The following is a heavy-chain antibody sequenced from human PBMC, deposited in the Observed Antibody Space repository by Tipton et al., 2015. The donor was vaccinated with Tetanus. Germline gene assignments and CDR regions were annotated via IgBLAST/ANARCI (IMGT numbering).Heavy chain of an antibody. V-gene: IGHV4-59*08. CDR3: ARTSGYMYSDC. J-gene: IGHJ4*02. CDR1: GGSISSYY. Sequence: TLSLTCTVSGGSISSYYWTWIRQPPGRGLEWIGYVHYSGSTNYSPSLRSRVTISVDTSKNQFSLKLSSVTATDTAVYYCARTSGYMYSDCWGQGTLVTVSS. CDR2: VHYSGST. D-gene: IGHD3-3*01.